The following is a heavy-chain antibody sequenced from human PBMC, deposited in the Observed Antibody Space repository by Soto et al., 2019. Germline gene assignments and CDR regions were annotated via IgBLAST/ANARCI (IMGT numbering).Heavy chain of an antibody. J-gene: IGHJ4*02. CDR3: ARGGVQLERPGQFAY. D-gene: IGHD1-1*01. Sequence: SVKVSCKASGGTFSSYAISWVRRAPGQGLEWMGGIIPIFGTANYAQKFQGRVTITADESTSTAYMELSSLRSEDTAVYYCARGGVQLERPGQFAYWGQGTLVTVSS. V-gene: IGHV1-69*13. CDR1: GGTFSSYA. CDR2: IIPIFGTA.